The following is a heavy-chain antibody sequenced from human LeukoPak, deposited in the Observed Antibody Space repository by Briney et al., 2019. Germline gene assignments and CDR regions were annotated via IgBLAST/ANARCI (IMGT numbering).Heavy chain of an antibody. CDR2: ISGSGGST. Sequence: GGSLRLSCAASGFTFSSYAMSWVRQAPGKGLEWVSAISGSGGSTYYADSVKGRFTISRDNSKNTLYLQMNSLRAEDTAVYYCAKGSLGCCSSTSCYLTDYWGQGTLVTVSS. CDR3: AKGSLGCCSSTSCYLTDY. V-gene: IGHV3-23*01. D-gene: IGHD2-2*01. J-gene: IGHJ4*02. CDR1: GFTFSSYA.